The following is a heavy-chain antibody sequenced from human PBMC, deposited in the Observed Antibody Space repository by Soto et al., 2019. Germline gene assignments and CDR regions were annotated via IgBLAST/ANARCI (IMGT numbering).Heavy chain of an antibody. Sequence: SETLSLTCTVSGGSISSSSYYWGWIRQPPGKGLEWIGSIYYSGSTYYNPSLKSRVTISVDTSKNQFSLKLSSVTAADTAVYYCASTWFGGGEGYYGMDVWGQGTTVTVSS. V-gene: IGHV4-39*01. CDR2: IYYSGST. CDR3: ASTWFGGGEGYYGMDV. J-gene: IGHJ6*02. D-gene: IGHD3-10*01. CDR1: GGSISSSSYY.